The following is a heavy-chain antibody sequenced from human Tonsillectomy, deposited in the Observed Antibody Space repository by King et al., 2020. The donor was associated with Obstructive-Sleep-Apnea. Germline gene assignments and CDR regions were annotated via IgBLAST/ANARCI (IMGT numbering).Heavy chain of an antibody. J-gene: IGHJ1*01. D-gene: IGHD6-19*01. Sequence: QLQESGPGLVKLSETLSLICTVSGNSISSTYFWGWIRQPPGKGLEWIGNIYHSGSTYYNPSLKSRVTISVDTSKDQFSLKVNSVTAADTAVYYCARGRSGWSEYFQHWGQGTLVTVSS. CDR2: IYHSGST. V-gene: IGHV4-38-2*02. CDR3: ARGRSGWSEYFQH. CDR1: GNSISSTYF.